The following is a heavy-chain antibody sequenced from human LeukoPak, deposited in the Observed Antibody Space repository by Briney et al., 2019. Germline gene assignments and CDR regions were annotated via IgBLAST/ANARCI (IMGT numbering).Heavy chain of an antibody. CDR3: ARANLYGYYYMDV. CDR1: GYSISSGYY. CDR2: IYHSGST. V-gene: IGHV4-38-2*02. J-gene: IGHJ6*03. D-gene: IGHD1-14*01. Sequence: PSETLSLTCTVSGYSISSGYYWGWIRQPPGKGLEWIGSIYHSGSTYYNPSLKSRVTISVDTSKNQFSLKLSSVTAADTAVYYCARANLYGYYYMDVWGKGTTVTVSS.